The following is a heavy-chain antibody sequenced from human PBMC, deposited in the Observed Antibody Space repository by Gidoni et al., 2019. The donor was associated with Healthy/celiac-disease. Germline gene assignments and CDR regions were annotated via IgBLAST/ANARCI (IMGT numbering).Heavy chain of an antibody. J-gene: IGHJ4*02. CDR2: IYWNDDK. CDR3: AHPVGWSGYPWAPRGAMGPYYFDY. V-gene: IGHV2-5*01. CDR1: GFSLSTSGVG. Sequence: QITLKESGPTLVKPTQTLTLTCTFSGFSLSTSGVGVGWIRQPPGKALEWLALIYWNDDKRYSPSLKSRLTITKDTSKNQVVLTMTNMDPVDTATYYCAHPVGWSGYPWAPRGAMGPYYFDYWGQGTLVTVSS. D-gene: IGHD3-3*01.